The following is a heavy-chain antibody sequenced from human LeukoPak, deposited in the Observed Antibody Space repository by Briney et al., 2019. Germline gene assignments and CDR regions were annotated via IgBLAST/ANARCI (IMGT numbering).Heavy chain of an antibody. J-gene: IGHJ4*02. CDR3: ARGRWGSSWNKQTYYFDY. D-gene: IGHD6-13*01. CDR2: INHSGST. Sequence: SETLSLTCAVYGGSFSGYYWSWIRQPPGKGLEWIGEINHSGSTNYNPPLKSRVTISVDTSKNQFSLKLSSVTAADTAVYYCARGRWGSSWNKQTYYFDYWGQGTLVTVSS. CDR1: GGSFSGYY. V-gene: IGHV4-34*01.